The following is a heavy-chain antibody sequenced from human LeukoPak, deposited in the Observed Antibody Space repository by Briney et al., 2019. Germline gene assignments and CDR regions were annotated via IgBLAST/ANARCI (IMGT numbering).Heavy chain of an antibody. D-gene: IGHD6-19*01. V-gene: IGHV1-2*02. CDR3: ARDSEQWLAN. Sequence: GSVKVSCKASGYTFTDYDVHWVRPAPGQGLEWMGWINPNIGCTNYAQKFQGRVTMTRDTSISTAYMELSRLTSDDTAVYYCARDSEQWLANWGQGTLVTVSS. CDR1: GYTFTDYD. CDR2: INPNIGCT. J-gene: IGHJ4*02.